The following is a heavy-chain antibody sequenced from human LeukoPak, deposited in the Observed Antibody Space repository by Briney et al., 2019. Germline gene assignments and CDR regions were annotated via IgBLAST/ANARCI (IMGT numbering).Heavy chain of an antibody. CDR3: VGYSGYDKGNYYYYYVMDV. CDR2: IYHSGST. Sequence: SQTLSLTCAVSGGSISSGGYSCSWIRQPPGKGLEWHGYIYHSGSTYYNPSRKSRVPISVDRPKNQFSLKLSSVPAADTAVYYCVGYSGYDKGNYYYYYVMDVWGQGTTVTVSS. CDR1: GGSISSGGYS. V-gene: IGHV4-30-2*01. J-gene: IGHJ6*02. D-gene: IGHD5-12*01.